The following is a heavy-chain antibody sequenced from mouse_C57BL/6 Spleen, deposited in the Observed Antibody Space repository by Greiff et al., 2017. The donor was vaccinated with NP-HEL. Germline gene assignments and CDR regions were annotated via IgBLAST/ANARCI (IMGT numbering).Heavy chain of an antibody. D-gene: IGHD1-1*01. V-gene: IGHV14-1*01. J-gene: IGHJ3*01. CDR2: IDPEDGDT. CDR1: GFNIKDYY. Sequence: EVQLQQSGAELVRPGASVKLSCTASGFNIKDYYMHWVKQRPEQGLEWIGRIDPEDGDTEYAPKFQGKATMTADTSSNTAYLQRSSLTSEDTAVYYCTYYYGSSIFAYWGQGTLVTVSA. CDR3: TYYYGSSIFAY.